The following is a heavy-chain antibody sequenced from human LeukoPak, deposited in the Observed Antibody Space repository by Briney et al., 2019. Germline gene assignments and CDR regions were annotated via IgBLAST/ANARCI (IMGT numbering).Heavy chain of an antibody. Sequence: GGSLRLSCAASGLTFSSYWMSWVRQAPGKGLEWVANIKQNGSEKYYVDSVKGRFTISRDNAKNSLYLQMNSLRAEDTAVYYCARAKPYYYYMDVWGKGTTVTVSS. CDR1: GLTFSSYW. CDR3: ARAKPYYYYMDV. V-gene: IGHV3-7*01. CDR2: IKQNGSEK. J-gene: IGHJ6*03.